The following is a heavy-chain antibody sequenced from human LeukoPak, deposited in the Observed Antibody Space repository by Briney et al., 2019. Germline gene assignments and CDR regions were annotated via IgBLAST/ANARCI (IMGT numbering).Heavy chain of an antibody. CDR1: GGSISSSSYY. CDR3: ARQRSSGWYGPWNY. CDR2: INHSGST. D-gene: IGHD6-19*01. V-gene: IGHV4-39*01. J-gene: IGHJ4*02. Sequence: SETLSLTCTVSGGSISSSSYYWGWIRQPPGKGLEWIGEINHSGSTNYNPSLKSRVTIPVDTSKNQFSLKLSSVTAADTAVYYCARQRSSGWYGPWNYWGQGTLVTVSS.